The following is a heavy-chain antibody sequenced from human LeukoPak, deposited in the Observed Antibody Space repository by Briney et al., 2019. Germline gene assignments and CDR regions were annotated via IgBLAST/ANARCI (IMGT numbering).Heavy chain of an antibody. D-gene: IGHD1-26*01. CDR2: IWYDGSNK. J-gene: IGHJ4*02. V-gene: IGHV3-33*01. Sequence: PGGSLRLSCAASGFTFSNYGMHWVRQAPGKGLEWVAVIWYDGSNKYYADSVKGRFTISRDNSKNTLYLQMNSLRAEDTAVYYCARGGGGATRFGYWGQGTLVTVSS. CDR1: GFTFSNYG. CDR3: ARGGGGATRFGY.